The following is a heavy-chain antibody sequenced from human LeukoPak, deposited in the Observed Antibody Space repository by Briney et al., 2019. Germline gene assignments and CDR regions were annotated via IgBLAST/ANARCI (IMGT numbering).Heavy chain of an antibody. Sequence: ASVKVSCKASGYTFTTYAMNWVRQAPGQGLEWMGGIIPIFGTANYAQKFQGRVTITADRSTSTAYMELSSLRSEDTAVYYCARDPNYYDSSGYYPREDYWGQGTLVTVSS. CDR2: IIPIFGTA. CDR1: GYTFTTYA. V-gene: IGHV1-69*06. CDR3: ARDPNYYDSSGYYPREDY. J-gene: IGHJ4*02. D-gene: IGHD3-22*01.